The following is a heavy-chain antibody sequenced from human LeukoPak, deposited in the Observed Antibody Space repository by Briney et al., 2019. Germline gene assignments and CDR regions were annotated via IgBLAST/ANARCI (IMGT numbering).Heavy chain of an antibody. CDR2: IKKDGSEK. CDR3: ARAHDFWSGYDYYMDV. Sequence: GGSLRLSCAASGFTFRSYWMSWVRQAPGEGLEWVANIKKDGSEKYYVDSVKGRFSISRDNVKNSLYLQMNSLRAEDTAAYYCARAHDFWSGYDYYMDVWGTGTTVTVSS. D-gene: IGHD3-3*01. V-gene: IGHV3-7*01. CDR1: GFTFRSYW. J-gene: IGHJ6*03.